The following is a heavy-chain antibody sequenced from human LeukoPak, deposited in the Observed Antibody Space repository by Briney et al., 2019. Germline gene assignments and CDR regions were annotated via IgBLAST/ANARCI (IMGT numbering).Heavy chain of an antibody. V-gene: IGHV3-30*18. D-gene: IGHD3-10*01. CDR1: GFTFSSYG. CDR3: AKGRYYFYGSGSYYLDN. CDR2: ISYGGSNK. Sequence: GRSLRLSCAASGFTFSSYGMHWVRQAPGKGLEWVAVISYGGSNKYYADSVKGRFTISRDNSKNTLYLQMNSLRAEDTAVYYCAKGRYYFYGSGSYYLDNWGQGTLVTVSS. J-gene: IGHJ4*02.